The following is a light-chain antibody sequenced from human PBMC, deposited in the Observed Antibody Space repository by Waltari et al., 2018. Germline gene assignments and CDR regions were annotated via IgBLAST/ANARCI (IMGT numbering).Light chain of an antibody. V-gene: IGLV1-40*01. CDR3: QSYDSSLSGPRV. CDR1: SSNIGAGYD. J-gene: IGLJ3*02. CDR2: GTS. Sequence: QSVLTQPPSVSGAPGQRVTISCTGSSSNIGAGYDVHWYQQLPGPAPKLLIYGTSNRPSGVPDRCSGSKSGTSASLAITGLQAEEEADYYCQSYDSSLSGPRVFGGGTKLTVL.